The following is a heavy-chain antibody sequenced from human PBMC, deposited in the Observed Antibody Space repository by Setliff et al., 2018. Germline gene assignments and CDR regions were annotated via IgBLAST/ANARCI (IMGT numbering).Heavy chain of an antibody. CDR1: GDTFSTYA. V-gene: IGHV1-18*01. D-gene: IGHD2-15*01. J-gene: IGHJ4*02. Sequence: ASVKVSCKASGDTFSTYALSWVRQAPGQGLEWMGWIGVYTGKTYYAHKFQDRVTMNTDTPTGTAYLELSRLRSEDTAIYYCARELRSPYWHIDFWGQGTLVTVSS. CDR3: ARELRSPYWHIDF. CDR2: IGVYTGKT.